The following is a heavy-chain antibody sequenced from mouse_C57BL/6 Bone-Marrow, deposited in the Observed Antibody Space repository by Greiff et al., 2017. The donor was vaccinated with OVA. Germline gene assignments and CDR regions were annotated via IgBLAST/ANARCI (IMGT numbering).Heavy chain of an antibody. Sequence: QVHVKQSDAELVKPGASVKISCKVSGYTFTDHTIHWMKQRPEQGLEWIGYIYPRDGSTKYNEEFKGKATLTADKSSSTAYMQLNSLTSEDSAVYFCASPYYYGSSPWFAYWGQGTLVTVSA. CDR1: GYTFTDHT. CDR3: ASPYYYGSSPWFAY. J-gene: IGHJ3*01. D-gene: IGHD1-1*01. CDR2: IYPRDGST. V-gene: IGHV1-78*01.